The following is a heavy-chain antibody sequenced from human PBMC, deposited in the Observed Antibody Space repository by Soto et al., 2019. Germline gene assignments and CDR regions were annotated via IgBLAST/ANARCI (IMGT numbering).Heavy chain of an antibody. CDR3: ASLNITMVRGVSNYYYGMDV. CDR1: GYSFTSYW. Sequence: GESLKISCKGSGYSFTSYWISWVRQMPGKGLEWMGRIDPSDSYTNYSPSFQGHVTISADKSISTAYLQWSSLKASDTAMYYCASLNITMVRGVSNYYYGMDVWGQGTTVTVS. V-gene: IGHV5-10-1*01. CDR2: IDPSDSYT. D-gene: IGHD3-10*01. J-gene: IGHJ6*02.